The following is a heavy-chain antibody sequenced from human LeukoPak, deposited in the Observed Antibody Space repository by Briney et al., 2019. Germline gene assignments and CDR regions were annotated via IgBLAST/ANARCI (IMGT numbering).Heavy chain of an antibody. D-gene: IGHD6-6*01. J-gene: IGHJ4*02. V-gene: IGHV3-66*01. CDR1: GFTVSRNY. CDR3: ARDHRVAGSSSSFGY. CDR2: IFSGCNT. Sequence: GGSLRLSCAASGFTVSRNYMSWVRQAPGKGLEWLSVIFSGCNTYYADSVKGRFTISRDNSKNTLYLQMNSLRAEDAAVYYCARDHRVAGSSSSFGYWGQGTLVTVSS.